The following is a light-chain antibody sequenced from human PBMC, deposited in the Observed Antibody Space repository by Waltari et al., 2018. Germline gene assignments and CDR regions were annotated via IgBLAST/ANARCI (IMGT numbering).Light chain of an antibody. V-gene: IGKV3-20*01. CDR3: HQYGSSPRT. Sequence: PGERVTLSCRASQSVSSHYLAWYQQKPDQAPRLLIYGASNRATGIPDRFSGSGSGTDFTLTISGLEPEDFAVYYCHQYGSSPRTFGQGTKVEIK. CDR1: QSVSSHY. CDR2: GAS. J-gene: IGKJ1*01.